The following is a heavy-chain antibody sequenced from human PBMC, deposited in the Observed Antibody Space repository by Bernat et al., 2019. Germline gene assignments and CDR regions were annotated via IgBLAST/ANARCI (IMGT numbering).Heavy chain of an antibody. J-gene: IGHJ6*03. V-gene: IGHV3-49*04. CDR3: TRDNEERDYYYYYMDV. CDR2: IRSKAYGGTT. Sequence: EVQLVESGGGLVQPGRSLRLSCTASGFTFGDYAMSWVRQAPGKGLEWVGFIRSKAYGGTTEYAASVKGRFTISRDDSKSIAYLQMNSVKTEDTAVYYCTRDNEERDYYYYYMDVWGKGTTVTVSS. CDR1: GFTFGDYA. D-gene: IGHD1-1*01.